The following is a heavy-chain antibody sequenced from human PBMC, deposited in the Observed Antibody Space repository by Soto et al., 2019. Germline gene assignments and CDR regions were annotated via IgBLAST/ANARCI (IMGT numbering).Heavy chain of an antibody. D-gene: IGHD5-18*01. CDR3: ARSGYSYGPNPLLY. Sequence: SETLSLTCTVSGGSISSGGYYWSWIRQHPGKGLEWIGYIYYSGSTYYNPSLKSRVNISVDTSKNKFSLKLSTVTAADTAVYYCARSGYSYGPNPLLYWGQGTLVTVS. CDR2: IYYSGST. CDR1: GGSISSGGYY. J-gene: IGHJ4*02. V-gene: IGHV4-31*03.